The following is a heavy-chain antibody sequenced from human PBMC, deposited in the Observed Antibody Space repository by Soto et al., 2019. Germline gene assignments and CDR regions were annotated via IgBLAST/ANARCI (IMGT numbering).Heavy chain of an antibody. D-gene: IGHD2-15*01. CDR3: ARRGGGVVLAATTSFDY. CDR1: SGSISTANW. Sequence: QVPLQESGPRLVRPSGTLSLTCTVSSGSISTANWWSWVRQPPGRGLEWIGEIYHSGSTNYNLSLKSRVTLSVDKSKNQFSLSLTSVTAADTAIYYCARRGGGVVLAATTSFDYWGQGTLVTVSS. V-gene: IGHV4-4*02. J-gene: IGHJ4*02. CDR2: IYHSGST.